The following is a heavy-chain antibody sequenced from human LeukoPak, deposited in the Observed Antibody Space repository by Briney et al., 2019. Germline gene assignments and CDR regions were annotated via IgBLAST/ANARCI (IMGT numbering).Heavy chain of an antibody. CDR3: AKDLWMEDIVVVPAATVFDY. Sequence: PGGSLRLSCVVSGFSISNYWMSWVRQAPGKGLEWVSAISGSGDSTYYADSVKGRFTISRDNSKNTLYLQMNSLRAEDTAVYYCAKDLWMEDIVVVPAATVFDYWGRGTLVTVSS. D-gene: IGHD2-2*01. CDR2: ISGSGDST. J-gene: IGHJ4*02. V-gene: IGHV3-23*01. CDR1: GFSISNYW.